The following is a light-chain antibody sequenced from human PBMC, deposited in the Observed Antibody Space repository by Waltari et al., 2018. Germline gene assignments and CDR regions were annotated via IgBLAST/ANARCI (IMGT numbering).Light chain of an antibody. CDR2: DAS. Sequence: EIVLTQSPATLSLSPGERATLSCRASQRVSSYLAWYQQKPGQAPRLLISDASNRATGSPARFSGSGSVTDFTLTISSLEPEDFAVYYCQQRSNWPSYTFGQGTKLEIK. CDR3: QQRSNWPSYT. CDR1: QRVSSY. J-gene: IGKJ2*01. V-gene: IGKV3-11*01.